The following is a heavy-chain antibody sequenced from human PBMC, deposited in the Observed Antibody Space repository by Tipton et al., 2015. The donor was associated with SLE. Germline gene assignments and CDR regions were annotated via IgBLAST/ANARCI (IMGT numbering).Heavy chain of an antibody. J-gene: IGHJ4*02. Sequence: GLVKPSETLSLTCTVSGGSIIGKSYYWGWIRQPPGKGLEWIGSIYYSGSTYYNPSLKSRVTISVDTSKNQFSLKLNSVTAADTAVYYCARRLSYIWGSYRWGDWGQGTLVTVSS. CDR2: IYYSGST. CDR1: GGSIIGKSYY. V-gene: IGHV4-39*07. D-gene: IGHD3-16*02. CDR3: ARRLSYIWGSYRWGD.